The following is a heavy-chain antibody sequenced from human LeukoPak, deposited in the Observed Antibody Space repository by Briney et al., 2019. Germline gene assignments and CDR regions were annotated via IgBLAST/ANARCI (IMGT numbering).Heavy chain of an antibody. CDR3: ARRGEWLYFGTEEYYYYYYMDV. D-gene: IGHD3-3*01. Sequence: GGSLRLSCAASGFTFSDYYMSWIRQAPGKGLEWVSYISSSGSTIYYADSVKGRFTISRDNAKNSLYLQMNSLRAEDTAVYYCARRGEWLYFGTEEYYYYYYMDVWGKGTTVTVSS. CDR1: GFTFSDYY. CDR2: ISSSGSTI. V-gene: IGHV3-11*01. J-gene: IGHJ6*03.